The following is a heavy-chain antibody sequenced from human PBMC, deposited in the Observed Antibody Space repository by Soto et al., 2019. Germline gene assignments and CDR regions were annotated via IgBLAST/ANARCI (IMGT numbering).Heavy chain of an antibody. CDR1: GGSFSGYY. Sequence: SETLSLTCAVYGGSFSGYYWSWIRQPPGKGLEWIGEINHSGSTNYNPSLKSRVTISVDTSKNQFSLKLSSVTAADTAVYYCARGPGGDILTGYLVRYYYYGMDVWGQGTTVTV. V-gene: IGHV4-34*01. D-gene: IGHD3-9*01. J-gene: IGHJ6*02. CDR3: ARGPGGDILTGYLVRYYYYGMDV. CDR2: INHSGST.